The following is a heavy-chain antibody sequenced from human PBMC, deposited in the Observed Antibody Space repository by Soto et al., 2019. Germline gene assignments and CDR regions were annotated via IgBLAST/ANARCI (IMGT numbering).Heavy chain of an antibody. CDR2: ISSSSSYT. Sequence: GGPLRVSCAASEFTFSDYYMRWIRKDPGKGLEWISYISSSSSYTNYADSVKGRFTISRGNAKNSLYLQMNSLRAEDTAVYYCARDPYSGSSYSDYWGQGTLVTVSS. D-gene: IGHD1-26*01. V-gene: IGHV3-11*05. J-gene: IGHJ4*02. CDR3: ARDPYSGSSYSDY. CDR1: EFTFSDYY.